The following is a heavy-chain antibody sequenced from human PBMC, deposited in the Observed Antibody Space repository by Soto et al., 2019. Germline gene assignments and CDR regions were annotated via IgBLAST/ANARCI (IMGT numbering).Heavy chain of an antibody. CDR2: VHWNDDK. CDR1: GFSLSTTGEG. CDR3: APRRLGETSTDYSGLDV. V-gene: IGHV2-5*01. J-gene: IGHJ6*02. Sequence: QITLKAAGPTLVKPTQTLTLPCTFSGFSLSTTGEGVFWIRKPPGKAPEWIALVHWNDDKRNSPHLRPRLTIRMDTYRKQVVLSLTNLDPVDTGSYYCAPRRLGETSTDYSGLDVWGQGTTVIVSS. D-gene: IGHD3-3*01.